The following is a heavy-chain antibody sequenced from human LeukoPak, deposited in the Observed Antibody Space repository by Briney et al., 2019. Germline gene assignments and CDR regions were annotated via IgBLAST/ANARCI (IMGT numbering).Heavy chain of an antibody. CDR1: GGSISSGSYY. Sequence: SQTLSLTCTVSGGSISSGSYYWSWIRQPAGKGLEWIGRIYTSGSTNYNPSLKSRVTISVDTSKNQFSLKLSSVTAADTAVYYCARALTYCSSTGCYLNYFDYWGQGTLVTVSS. V-gene: IGHV4-61*02. CDR2: IYTSGST. D-gene: IGHD2-2*01. J-gene: IGHJ4*02. CDR3: ARALTYCSSTGCYLNYFDY.